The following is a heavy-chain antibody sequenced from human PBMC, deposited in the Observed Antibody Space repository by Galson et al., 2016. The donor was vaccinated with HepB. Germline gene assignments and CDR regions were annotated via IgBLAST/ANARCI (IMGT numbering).Heavy chain of an antibody. CDR1: GFTFATYP. J-gene: IGHJ4*02. Sequence: SLRLSCAGSGFTFATYPMSWVRQAPGKGLEWVSGIRGSGGGIDYADSVKGRFTISRDNSKNTLYLQMSSLRAEDTAVYYCARALSGWDGFDYWGQGTLVIVSS. CDR3: ARALSGWDGFDY. CDR2: IRGSGGGI. V-gene: IGHV3-23*01. D-gene: IGHD6-19*01.